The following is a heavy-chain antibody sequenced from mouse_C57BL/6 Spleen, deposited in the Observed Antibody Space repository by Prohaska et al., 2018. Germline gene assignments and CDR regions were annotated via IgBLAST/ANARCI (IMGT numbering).Heavy chain of an antibody. CDR3: ARSYGGGYFDY. V-gene: IGHV1-26*01. CDR2: INPKHGGT. Sequence: SCKASGYTFTDYYMNWVKQSHGKSLEWIVDINPKHGGTSYNQKFKGKATLTVDKSSSTDYMELRSLKSEDSAVYYCARSYGGGYFDYWGQGTTLTVSS. CDR1: GYTFTDYY. J-gene: IGHJ2*01. D-gene: IGHD1-1*02.